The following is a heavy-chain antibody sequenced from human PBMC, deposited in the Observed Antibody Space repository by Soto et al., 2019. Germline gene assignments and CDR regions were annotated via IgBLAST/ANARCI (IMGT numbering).Heavy chain of an antibody. D-gene: IGHD3-10*01. CDR3: ARSDDITSYPLDL. V-gene: IGHV1-2*02. Sequence: ASVKVSGKASGYTFTNYYMHWVRQAPGQGLEWMGWMNPRSGGTKYAQAFQDRVTMTRDASISTAYMEVTSLRRGDTAVYFCARSDDITSYPLDLWGTGTLVTVSS. J-gene: IGHJ5*02. CDR1: GYTFTNYY. CDR2: MNPRSGGT.